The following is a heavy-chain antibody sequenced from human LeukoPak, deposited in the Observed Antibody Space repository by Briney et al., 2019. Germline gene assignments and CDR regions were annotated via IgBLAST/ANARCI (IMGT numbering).Heavy chain of an antibody. V-gene: IGHV3-48*03. Sequence: GGSLRLSCAASGFTFSSYEMNWVRQAPGKGLEWVSYISSSGSTIYYADSVKGRFTISRDNSKSTLYLQMNSLRAEDTAVYYCAKRQFGREASSWQLLFDYWGQGTLVTVSS. CDR2: ISSSGSTI. J-gene: IGHJ4*02. D-gene: IGHD3-16*01. CDR1: GFTFSSYE. CDR3: AKRQFGREASSWQLLFDY.